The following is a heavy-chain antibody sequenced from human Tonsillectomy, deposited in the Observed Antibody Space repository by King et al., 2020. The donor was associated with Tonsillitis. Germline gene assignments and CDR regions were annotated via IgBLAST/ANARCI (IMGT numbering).Heavy chain of an antibody. CDR3: ARDLPGSTILFVAFDI. CDR1: GGTFTNYA. V-gene: IGHV1-69*14. Sequence: QLVQSGAEVKKPGSSVKVSCKASGGTFTNYAFTWVRQAPGQGLEWMGGIFPMFNTANYAQTFQGRVTITADKSTSTAYMELCSLRSEDTAVYYCARDLPGSTILFVAFDIWGQGTMVTVSS. D-gene: IGHD3-3*01. J-gene: IGHJ3*02. CDR2: IFPMFNTA.